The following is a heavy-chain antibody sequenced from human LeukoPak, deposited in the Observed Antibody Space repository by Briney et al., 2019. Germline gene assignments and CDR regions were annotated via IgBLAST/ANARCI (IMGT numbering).Heavy chain of an antibody. D-gene: IGHD1-26*01. CDR2: IGGSGGST. CDR3: AKEWSIVGATDYFDY. J-gene: IGHJ4*02. CDR1: EFIGNSY. V-gene: IGHV3-23*01. Sequence: GGSLRLSCAASEFIGNSYMYWVRQAPGKGLEWVSSIGGSGGSTYYADSVKGRFTISRDNPKNTLYLQMNSLRVEDTAIYYCAKEWSIVGATDYFDYWGQGTLVTVSS.